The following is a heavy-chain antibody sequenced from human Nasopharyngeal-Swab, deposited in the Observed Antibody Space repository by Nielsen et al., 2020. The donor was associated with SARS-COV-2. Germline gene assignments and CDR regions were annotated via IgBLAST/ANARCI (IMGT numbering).Heavy chain of an antibody. CDR3: ARGMVPKSWSWLPSAEYFQH. J-gene: IGHJ1*01. V-gene: IGHV3-13*01. D-gene: IGHD5-24*01. CDR2: IGTAGDT. Sequence: GESLKISCAASGFTFSSYDMHWVRQATGKGLEWVSAIGTAGDTYYPGSVKGRFTISRENAKNSLYLQMNSLRAEDTAVYFCARGMVPKSWSWLPSAEYFQHWGQGTLVTVSS. CDR1: GFTFSSYD.